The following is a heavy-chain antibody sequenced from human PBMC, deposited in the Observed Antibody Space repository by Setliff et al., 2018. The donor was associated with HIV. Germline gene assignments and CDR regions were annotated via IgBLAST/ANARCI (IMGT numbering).Heavy chain of an antibody. D-gene: IGHD6-19*01. J-gene: IGHJ4*02. CDR2: ISSSGSTT. Sequence: SLKISCAASGFTFSNYEMNWVRQAPGKGLEWVSYISSSGSTTYYADSVKGRFTISRDNAKNSLYLEMNSLTAEDTAVYYCARHEPGWYALSGGRYFDYWGQGTLVTVSS. CDR1: GFTFSNYE. V-gene: IGHV3-48*03. CDR3: ARHEPGWYALSGGRYFDY.